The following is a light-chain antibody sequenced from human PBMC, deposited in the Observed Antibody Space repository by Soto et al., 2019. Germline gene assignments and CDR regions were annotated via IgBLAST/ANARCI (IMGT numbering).Light chain of an antibody. Sequence: QSVLTQPASVSGAPGQKVTISCSGGSSNIGSKYVTWYQQLQGTAPKLLIYENDKQPSAMPDRFSASNSGTSATLGITCLHTADEADDYCGTWDISLSIGVFGGGTKLTVL. J-gene: IGLJ3*02. CDR2: END. CDR3: GTWDISLSIGV. CDR1: SSNIGSKY. V-gene: IGLV1-51*02.